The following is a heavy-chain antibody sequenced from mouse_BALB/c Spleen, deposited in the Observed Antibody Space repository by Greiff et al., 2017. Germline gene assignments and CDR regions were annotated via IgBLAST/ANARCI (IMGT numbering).Heavy chain of an antibody. V-gene: IGHV1-15*01. J-gene: IGHJ4*01. CDR2: IDPETGGT. CDR1: GYTFTDYE. Sequence: VQLQQSGAELVRPGASVTLSCKASGYTFTDYEMHWVKQTPVHGLEWIGAIDPETGGTAYNQKFKGKATLTADKSSSTAYMELRSLTSEDSAVYYCTRRSYYGNYPILDYWGQGTSVTVSS. D-gene: IGHD2-10*01. CDR3: TRRSYYGNYPILDY.